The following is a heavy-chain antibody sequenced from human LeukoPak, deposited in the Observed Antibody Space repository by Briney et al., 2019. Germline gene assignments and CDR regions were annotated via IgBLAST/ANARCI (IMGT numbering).Heavy chain of an antibody. CDR2: ISAYNGNT. CDR1: GYTFTSYG. D-gene: IGHD2-8*01. CDR3: ARVCTNGVCYAFDFDY. J-gene: IGHJ4*02. V-gene: IGHV1-18*01. Sequence: ASVKVSCKASGYTFTSYGISWVRQAPGQGLEWMGWISAYNGNTNYAQKLQGRVTMTTDTSTSTAYVELRSLRSDDTAVYYCARVCTNGVCYAFDFDYWGQGTLVTVSS.